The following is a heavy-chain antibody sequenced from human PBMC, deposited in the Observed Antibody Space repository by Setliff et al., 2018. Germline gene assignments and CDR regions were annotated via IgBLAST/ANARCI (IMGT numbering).Heavy chain of an antibody. CDR1: GGSIINSYY. CDR3: ARDQWVRSPPLYFSYSMDV. V-gene: IGHV4-4*07. D-gene: IGHD5-12*01. J-gene: IGHJ6*02. Sequence: PSETLSLTCTVSGGSIINSYYWSWIRQPAGKGLEWIGRISTSGNTNYNPSLKSRVTVSLDTSKNQFPLKLTSMTAADTAVYYCARDQWVRSPPLYFSYSMDVWGQGTTVTVSS. CDR2: ISTSGNT.